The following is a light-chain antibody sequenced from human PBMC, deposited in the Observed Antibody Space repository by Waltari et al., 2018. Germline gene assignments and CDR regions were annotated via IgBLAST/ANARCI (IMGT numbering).Light chain of an antibody. Sequence: QSALTQPASVSGSPGQSITISCTGTSSDVGGYNYVPWYQQHPGKVPKLLIFHVSNRPSGVSNRFSGSKSGNTASLTISGLQAEDESDYYCCSFTSRSTWVFGGGTKLTVL. CDR3: CSFTSRSTWV. CDR1: SSDVGGYNY. V-gene: IGLV2-14*01. CDR2: HVS. J-gene: IGLJ3*02.